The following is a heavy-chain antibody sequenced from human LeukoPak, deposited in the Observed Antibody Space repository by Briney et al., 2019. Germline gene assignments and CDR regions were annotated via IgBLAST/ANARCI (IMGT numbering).Heavy chain of an antibody. CDR2: ISLDGSTE. V-gene: IGHV3-30*19. CDR1: GFTFSNYG. Sequence: GGSLRLSCAASGFTFSNYGMYWVRQAPGKGLEWVSIISLDGSTEFYADSVKGRFTISRDTASNTMHLEMNNLRIEDTAVYYCMRDYMGWFDPWGQGSLVTVSS. D-gene: IGHD3-10*01. CDR3: MRDYMGWFDP. J-gene: IGHJ5*02.